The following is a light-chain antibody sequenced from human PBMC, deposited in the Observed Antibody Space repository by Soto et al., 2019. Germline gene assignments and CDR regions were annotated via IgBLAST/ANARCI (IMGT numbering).Light chain of an antibody. CDR3: TSYTSSDTDV. J-gene: IGLJ1*01. Sequence: QSALTQPASVSGSPGQSITISCTGTSSDVGRYNYVFWYQQHPGKAPKLMIYDVSNRPSGVSNRFSGSKSGNTASLTISGLQTEDEADYYCTSYTSSDTDVFGTGTKLTVL. CDR2: DVS. V-gene: IGLV2-14*01. CDR1: SSDVGRYNY.